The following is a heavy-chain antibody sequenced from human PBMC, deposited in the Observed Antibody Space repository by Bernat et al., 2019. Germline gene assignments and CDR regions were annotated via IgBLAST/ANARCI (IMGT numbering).Heavy chain of an antibody. CDR1: GFSVRSTY. CDR3: ARDYYGSYFDY. Sequence: EVQLVESGGGLIQPGGSLRLSCAASGFSVRSTYMSWVRQAPGKGLEWVSVFYSGGNTYYADSVKGRFTISRDNSKNTVYLQMNSLRAEDTAVYYCARDYYGSYFDYWGQGTLVTVS. CDR2: FYSGGNT. V-gene: IGHV3-53*01. D-gene: IGHD3-22*01. J-gene: IGHJ4*02.